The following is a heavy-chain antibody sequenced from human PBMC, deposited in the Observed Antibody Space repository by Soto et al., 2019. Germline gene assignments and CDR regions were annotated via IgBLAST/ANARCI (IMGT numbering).Heavy chain of an antibody. D-gene: IGHD6-13*01. CDR2: IWYDGSNK. V-gene: IGHV3-33*01. CDR3: ARDSEQLVSDY. CDR1: GFTFSSYG. J-gene: IGHJ4*02. Sequence: QVQLVESGGGVVQPGRSLRLSCAASGFTFSSYGMHWVRQAPGKGLEWVAVIWYDGSNKYYADSVKGLFTISRDNSKNTLYLQMNSLRDEDTAVYYCARDSEQLVSDYWGQGTLVTVSS.